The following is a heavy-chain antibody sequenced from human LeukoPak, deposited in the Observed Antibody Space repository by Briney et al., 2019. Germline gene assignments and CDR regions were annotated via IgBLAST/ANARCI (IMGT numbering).Heavy chain of an antibody. CDR3: AKFDRGYQLPVDY. D-gene: IGHD2-2*01. CDR1: GFTFSTYW. Sequence: GGSLRLSCTVSGFTFSTYWMSWVRQAPGKGLEWVAFIRYDGSNKYYADSVKGRFTISRDNSKNTLYLQMNSLRAEDTAVYYCAKFDRGYQLPVDYWGQGTLVTVSS. J-gene: IGHJ4*02. V-gene: IGHV3-30*02. CDR2: IRYDGSNK.